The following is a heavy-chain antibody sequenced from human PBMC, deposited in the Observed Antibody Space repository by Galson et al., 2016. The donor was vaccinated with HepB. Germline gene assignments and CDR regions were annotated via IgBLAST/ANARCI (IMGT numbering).Heavy chain of an antibody. Sequence: SVKVSCKASGNTFTDYYINWVRQAPGQGLEWMGWINPNNGGTKYAEKFKGRVTLTRVTSISTAYMDLTGLKFDDTAIYFCARGRRVKWGASALRGRQNWLDPWGQGTLVTVSS. D-gene: IGHD7-27*01. CDR1: GNTFTDYY. CDR3: ARGRRVKWGASALRGRQNWLDP. CDR2: INPNNGGT. V-gene: IGHV1-2*02. J-gene: IGHJ5*02.